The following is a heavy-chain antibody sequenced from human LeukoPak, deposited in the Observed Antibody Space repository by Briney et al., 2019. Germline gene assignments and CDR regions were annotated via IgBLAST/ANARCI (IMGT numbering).Heavy chain of an antibody. V-gene: IGHV1-8*01. CDR2: MNPNSGNT. D-gene: IGHD4-17*01. CDR1: GYTFTSYD. J-gene: IGHJ6*02. CDR3: ARCPTTVTRLYYYYYGMDV. Sequence: ASAKVSCKASGYTFTSYDINWVRQATGQGLEWMGWMNPNSGNTGYAQKFQGRVTMTRNTSISTAYMELSSLRSEDTAVYYCARCPTTVTRLYYYYYGMDVWGQGTTVTVSS.